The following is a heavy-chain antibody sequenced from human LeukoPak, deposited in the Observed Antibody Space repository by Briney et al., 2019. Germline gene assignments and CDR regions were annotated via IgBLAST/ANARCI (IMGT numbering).Heavy chain of an antibody. V-gene: IGHV3-23*01. CDR1: GFTFSSYA. CDR3: AKCRYDSSGYYFDY. J-gene: IGHJ4*02. D-gene: IGHD3-22*01. Sequence: GGSLRLSCAASGFTFSSYAMTWVRQAPGKGLEWVSAISGSGGSTYYADSVKGRFSISRDNSKNTLYLQMNSLRAEDTAVYSCAKCRYDSSGYYFDYWGQGTLVTVSS. CDR2: ISGSGGST.